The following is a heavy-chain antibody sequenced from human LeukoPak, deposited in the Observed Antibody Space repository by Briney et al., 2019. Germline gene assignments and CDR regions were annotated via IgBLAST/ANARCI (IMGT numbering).Heavy chain of an antibody. Sequence: GGSLRLSCAVSGITLSNYGMSWVRQAPGKGLEWVAGISDSGGRTNYADSVKGRFAISRDNPRNTLYLQMNSLRAEDTAVYFCAKRGVVIRVILVGFHKEAYYFDSWGQGALVTVSS. J-gene: IGHJ4*02. CDR3: AKRGVVIRVILVGFHKEAYYFDS. V-gene: IGHV3-23*01. D-gene: IGHD3-22*01. CDR2: ISDSGGRT. CDR1: GITLSNYG.